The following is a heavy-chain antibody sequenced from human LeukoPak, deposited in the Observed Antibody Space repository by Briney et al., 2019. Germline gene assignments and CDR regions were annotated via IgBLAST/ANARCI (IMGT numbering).Heavy chain of an antibody. J-gene: IGHJ4*02. CDR1: GFTFSSYW. Sequence: PGGSLRLSCAASGFTFSSYWMHWVRQAPGKGLVWVSRITGDGSTTNYADSVKGRFTISRDNAKNTLYLQMNSLRAEDTAVYYCARWGLGVDYWGQGTLVTVSS. D-gene: IGHD7-27*01. CDR3: ARWGLGVDY. CDR2: ITGDGSTT. V-gene: IGHV3-74*01.